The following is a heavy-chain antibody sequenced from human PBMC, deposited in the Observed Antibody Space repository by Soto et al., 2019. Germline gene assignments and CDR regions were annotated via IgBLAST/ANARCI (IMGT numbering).Heavy chain of an antibody. J-gene: IGHJ4*02. CDR3: AREVVVVPAAMPETYYFDY. V-gene: IGHV1-69*04. Sequence: SVKVSCKASGGTFSSYTISWVRQAPGQGLEWMGRIIPILGIANYAQKFQGRVTITADKSTSTAYMGLSSLRSEDTAVYYCAREVVVVPAAMPETYYFDYWGQGTLVTVSS. D-gene: IGHD2-2*01. CDR2: IIPILGIA. CDR1: GGTFSSYT.